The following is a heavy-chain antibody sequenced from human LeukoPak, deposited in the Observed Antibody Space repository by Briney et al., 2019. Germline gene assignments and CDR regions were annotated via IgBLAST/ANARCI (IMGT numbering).Heavy chain of an antibody. CDR3: AREIVL. V-gene: IGHV3-30*03. J-gene: IGHJ4*02. CDR2: ISHDGGNE. D-gene: IGHD2-8*01. CDR1: GFTFSSYG. Sequence: GGSLRLSCAASGFTFSSYGIHWVRQAPGKGLEWVAVISHDGGNEYYADSVKGRFTISRDNSKSAVYLQMNSLRAEDTAVYYCAREIVLWGQGTLVTVSS.